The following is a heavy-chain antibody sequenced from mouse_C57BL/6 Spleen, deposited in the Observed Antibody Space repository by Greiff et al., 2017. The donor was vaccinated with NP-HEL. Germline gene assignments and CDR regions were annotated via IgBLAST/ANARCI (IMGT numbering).Heavy chain of an antibody. CDR3: ARDRPIGYCYF. V-gene: IGHV1-59*01. D-gene: IGHD1-2*01. CDR1: GYTFTSYW. CDR2: IDPSDSYT. Sequence: QVQLKQPGAELVRPGTSVKLSCKASGYTFTSYWMHWVKQRPGQGLEWIGVIDPSDSYTNYNQKFKGKATLTVDTSSSTAYMQLSSLTSEDSAVYYCARDRPIGYCYFWGSGTAATV. J-gene: IGHJ1*01.